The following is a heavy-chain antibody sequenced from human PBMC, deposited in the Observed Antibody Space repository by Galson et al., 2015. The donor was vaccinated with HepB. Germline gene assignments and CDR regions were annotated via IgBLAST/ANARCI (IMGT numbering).Heavy chain of an antibody. Sequence: SLRLSCAASGFTFNTSSMHWVRQAPGKGLEWVALVSFDAMMKQYADSVKGRFTISRDTSTNTLYLQANSLKPEDTAVYYCATGGSGSALDYWGQGALVTVSP. V-gene: IGHV3-30*14. J-gene: IGHJ4*02. CDR3: ATGGSGSALDY. D-gene: IGHD3-3*01. CDR2: VSFDAMMK. CDR1: GFTFNTSS.